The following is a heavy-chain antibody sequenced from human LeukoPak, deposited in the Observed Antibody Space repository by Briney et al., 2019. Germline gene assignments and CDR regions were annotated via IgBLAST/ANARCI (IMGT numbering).Heavy chain of an antibody. CDR1: GFTFSSYS. CDR3: ARGRQWLVRIFFVY. D-gene: IGHD6-19*01. J-gene: IGHJ4*02. CDR2: ISSSSSYI. Sequence: GGSLRLSCAASGFTFSSYSMNWVRQAPGKGLEWVSSISSSSSYIYYADSVKGRFTISRDNAKNSLYLQMNSLRAEDTAVYYCARGRQWLVRIFFVYWGQGTLVTVSS. V-gene: IGHV3-21*01.